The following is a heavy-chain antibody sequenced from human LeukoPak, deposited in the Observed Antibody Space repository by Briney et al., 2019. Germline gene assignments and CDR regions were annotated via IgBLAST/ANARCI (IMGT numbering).Heavy chain of an antibody. CDR2: ISSSGSTI. CDR3: ARDFYDSSGYYYFDY. CDR1: GFTFSDYY. D-gene: IGHD3-22*01. Sequence: GGSLRLSCAASGFTFSDYYMSWIRQAPGKGLEWVSYISSSGSTIYYADSVKGRFTISRDNAKNSLYLQMNSLRAEDTAVYYCARDFYDSSGYYYFDYWGQGTLVTVSS. V-gene: IGHV3-11*01. J-gene: IGHJ4*02.